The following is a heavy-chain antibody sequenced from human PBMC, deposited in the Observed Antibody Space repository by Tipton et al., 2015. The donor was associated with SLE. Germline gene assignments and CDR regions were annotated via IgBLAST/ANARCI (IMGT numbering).Heavy chain of an antibody. CDR2: IYPTDSDV. J-gene: IGHJ4*02. D-gene: IGHD3-10*01. CDR3: VQEMVQGVITY. CDR1: GYRFTSYW. V-gene: IGHV5-51*03. Sequence: QLVQSGAEVKKPGESLRISCEGSGYRFTSYWIGWVRQMPGKGLELMGTIYPTDSDVRYSPSFQGQVTISVDKSISTAYLEWASLKASDTAIYYCVQEMVQGVITYWGQGTLVTVSS.